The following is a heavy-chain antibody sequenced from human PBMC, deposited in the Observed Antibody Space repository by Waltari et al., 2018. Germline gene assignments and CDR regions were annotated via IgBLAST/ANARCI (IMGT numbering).Heavy chain of an antibody. D-gene: IGHD2-2*01. CDR3: TTDNGLVVPAEVVY. J-gene: IGHJ4*02. Sequence: EVQLVESGGGLVKPGGSLRLSCAASGFTFSNAWMSWVRQAPGKGLEWVGRIKSKTDGGTTYYAAPVKGRFTISRDDSKNTLYLQMNSLKTEDTAVYYCTTDNGLVVPAEVVYWGQGTLVTVSS. V-gene: IGHV3-15*01. CDR1: GFTFSNAW. CDR2: IKSKTDGGTT.